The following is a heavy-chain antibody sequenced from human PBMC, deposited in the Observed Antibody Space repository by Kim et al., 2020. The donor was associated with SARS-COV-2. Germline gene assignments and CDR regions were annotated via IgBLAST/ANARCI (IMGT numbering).Heavy chain of an antibody. Sequence: GGSLRLSCAASGFTFSSYGMHWVRQAPGKGLEWVAVISYDGSNKYYADSVKGRFTISRDNSKNTLYLQMNSLRAEDTAVYYCAKDGAHYGSGTLDYWGQGTLVTVSS. D-gene: IGHD3-10*01. CDR3: AKDGAHYGSGTLDY. CDR2: ISYDGSNK. CDR1: GFTFSSYG. J-gene: IGHJ4*02. V-gene: IGHV3-30*18.